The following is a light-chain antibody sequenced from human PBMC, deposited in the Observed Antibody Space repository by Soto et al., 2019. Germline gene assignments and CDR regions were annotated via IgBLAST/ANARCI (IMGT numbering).Light chain of an antibody. Sequence: QSALTQPASVSGSPGQSITISCTGTSSDFGDYDYVSWYLQHPGKVPKLMIYEVSNRPSGVSNRFSGSKSGNTASLTISGLQAEDEADYYCSSYTCSSTLVFGTGTKVTVL. CDR3: SSYTCSSTLV. CDR1: SSDFGDYDY. J-gene: IGLJ1*01. CDR2: EVS. V-gene: IGLV2-14*01.